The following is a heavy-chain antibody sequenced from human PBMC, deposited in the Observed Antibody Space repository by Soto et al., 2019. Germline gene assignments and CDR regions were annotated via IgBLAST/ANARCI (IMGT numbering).Heavy chain of an antibody. CDR1: GYTFTSYG. J-gene: IGHJ4*02. Sequence: ASVKVSCKASGYTFTSYGISWVRQAPGQGLEWMGWISAYNGNTNYARKLQGRVTMTTDTSTSTAYMELRSLRSDDTAVYYCAREGSDGYCSGGSCHEYYFDYWGQGTLVTVSS. D-gene: IGHD2-15*01. CDR3: AREGSDGYCSGGSCHEYYFDY. CDR2: ISAYNGNT. V-gene: IGHV1-18*01.